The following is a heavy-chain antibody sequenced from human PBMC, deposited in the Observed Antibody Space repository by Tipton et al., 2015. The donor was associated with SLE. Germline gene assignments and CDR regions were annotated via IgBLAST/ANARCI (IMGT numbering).Heavy chain of an antibody. Sequence: SLRLSCTASGFTFGIYALSWVRQAPGMGLEWVGFISNKVYGGTTEYAASVKGRVTISRDDSKSLAYLQMNSLQADDTAVYYCTRVPFGVITHYYLGMDVWGQGTTVTVSS. CDR3: TRVPFGVITHYYLGMDV. D-gene: IGHD3-3*01. CDR2: ISNKVYGGTT. V-gene: IGHV3-49*04. J-gene: IGHJ6*02. CDR1: GFTFGIYA.